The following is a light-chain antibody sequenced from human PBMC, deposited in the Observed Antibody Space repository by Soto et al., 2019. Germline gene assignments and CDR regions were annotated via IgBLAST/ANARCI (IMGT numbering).Light chain of an antibody. Sequence: DIQMTHSPSSVSASVGDRVTITCRASQGISSWLAWYQQKPGKAPKLLIYDASDLETGVPSRFSGSGSGTGFTFTISSLQPEDFATYYCQQYESLPLTFGQGTRLEIK. CDR2: DAS. CDR1: QGISSW. V-gene: IGKV1-33*01. CDR3: QQYESLPLT. J-gene: IGKJ5*01.